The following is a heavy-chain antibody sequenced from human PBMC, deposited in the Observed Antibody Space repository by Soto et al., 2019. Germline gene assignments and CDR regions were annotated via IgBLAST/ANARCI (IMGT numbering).Heavy chain of an antibody. Sequence: SGTLSRTETVSDGSIRGGGDYWSWIRQPPGQGLELIVDIYDVGSTYYNPSLKSRFTIALETARTXXSVKLSSVTAEDNAVXYCXRGXTAXXTDYWGQGTLVTVSS. CDR2: IYDVGST. J-gene: IGHJ4*02. CDR1: DGSIRGGGDY. V-gene: IGHV4-30-4*02. CDR3: XRGXTAXXTDY. D-gene: IGHD5-18*01.